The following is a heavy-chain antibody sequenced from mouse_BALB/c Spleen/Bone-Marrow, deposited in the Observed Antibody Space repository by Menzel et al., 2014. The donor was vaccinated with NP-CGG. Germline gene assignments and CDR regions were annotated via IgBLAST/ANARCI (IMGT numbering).Heavy chain of an antibody. D-gene: IGHD1-1*01. CDR1: GYTFSNYW. V-gene: IGHV1-9*01. CDR2: ILPGSGTA. J-gene: IGHJ2*01. CDR3: ARASVVPYYFDF. Sequence: QVQLKQSGAELMKPGAPVKISCKATGYTFSNYWIDWVKQRPGHGLEWIGEILPGSGTANYNEKFKGKATFTADTSSNTAYMQLSSLTSEDSALYYCARASVVPYYFDFWGQGTTLTVSS.